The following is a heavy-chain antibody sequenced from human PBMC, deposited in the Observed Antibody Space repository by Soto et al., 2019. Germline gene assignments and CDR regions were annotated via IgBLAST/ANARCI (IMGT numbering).Heavy chain of an antibody. V-gene: IGHV4-59*01. Sequence: SETLSLTCTVSGGSLSSYYWSWIRQPPGKGLEWIGYIYYSGSTNYNPSLKSRVTISVDTSKNQFSLKLSSVTAADTAVYYCARRYGTSFDFWGQGTLVTVSS. CDR3: ARRYGTSFDF. CDR2: IYYSGST. CDR1: GGSLSSYY. D-gene: IGHD4-17*01. J-gene: IGHJ4*02.